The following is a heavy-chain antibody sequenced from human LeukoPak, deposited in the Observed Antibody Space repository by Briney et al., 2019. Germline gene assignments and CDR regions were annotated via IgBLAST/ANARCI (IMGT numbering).Heavy chain of an antibody. CDR2: ISGDGSVT. CDR1: GFTLRNYW. J-gene: IGHJ4*03. V-gene: IGHV3-74*01. D-gene: IGHD2-2*01. CDR3: CGSSTASGAPSDYLDN. Sequence: PAGNLRLSSAASGFTLRNYWMHWVPQVPGKRLVWFSRISGDGSVTNYADSVKVRFTISSANAKNTLVLKINSLRAKDTSVSSYCGSSTASGAPSDYLDNWGHGTLVTVSS.